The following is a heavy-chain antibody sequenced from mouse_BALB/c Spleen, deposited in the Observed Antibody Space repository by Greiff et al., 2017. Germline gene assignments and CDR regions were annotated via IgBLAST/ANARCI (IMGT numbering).Heavy chain of an antibody. CDR1: GFTFSSYA. CDR3: ARAITPYYFDY. D-gene: IGHD2-4*01. CDR2: ISSGGST. Sequence: DVHLVESGGGLVKPGGSLKLSCAASGFTFSSYAMSWVRQTPEKRLEWVASISSGGSTYYPDSVKGRFTISRDNARNILYLQMSSLRSEDTAMYYCARAITPYYFDYWGQGTTLTVSS. J-gene: IGHJ2*01. V-gene: IGHV5-6-5*01.